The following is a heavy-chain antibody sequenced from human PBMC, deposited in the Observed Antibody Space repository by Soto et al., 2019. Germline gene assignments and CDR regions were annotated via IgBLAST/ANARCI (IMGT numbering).Heavy chain of an antibody. V-gene: IGHV1-18*04. Sequence: QVQLVQSGAEVKKPGASVKVSCKASGYTFTSYGISWVRQAPGQGLEWMGWISAYNGNTNYAQKLQGRVSMTTATSTSTAYMELRSLRSDDTAVYYCARVQARITMVRGVIIYGMDVWGQGTTVTVSS. CDR2: ISAYNGNT. D-gene: IGHD3-10*01. CDR3: ARVQARITMVRGVIIYGMDV. J-gene: IGHJ6*02. CDR1: GYTFTSYG.